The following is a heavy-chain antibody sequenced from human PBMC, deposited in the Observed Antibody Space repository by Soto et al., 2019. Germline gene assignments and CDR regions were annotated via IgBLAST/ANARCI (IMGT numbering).Heavy chain of an antibody. CDR3: AAVAGTM. Sequence: EVQLVESGGGLVKPGGSLSLSCAASGFTFSSYSMNWVRQAPGKGLEWVSFISSSSSYIYYAESVKGRFTISRDNAKNSLYLQMNSLRAEDTGVYYCAAVAGTMWGQGTRVTVSS. D-gene: IGHD6-19*01. CDR1: GFTFSSYS. CDR2: ISSSSSYI. V-gene: IGHV3-21*01. J-gene: IGHJ4*02.